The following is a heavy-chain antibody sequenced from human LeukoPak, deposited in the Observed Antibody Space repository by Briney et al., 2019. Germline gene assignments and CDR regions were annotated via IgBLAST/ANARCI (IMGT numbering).Heavy chain of an antibody. D-gene: IGHD1-26*01. J-gene: IGHJ3*02. V-gene: IGHV3-23*01. CDR3: AKAAPDSGSYSDDAFDI. Sequence: PGGSLRLSCAASGFTFSSYAMSWVRQAPGKGLEWVSAISGSGGSTYYADSVKGRFTISRDNSKNTLYLQMNSLRAEDTAVYYCAKAAPDSGSYSDDAFDIWGQGTMVTVSS. CDR2: ISGSGGST. CDR1: GFTFSSYA.